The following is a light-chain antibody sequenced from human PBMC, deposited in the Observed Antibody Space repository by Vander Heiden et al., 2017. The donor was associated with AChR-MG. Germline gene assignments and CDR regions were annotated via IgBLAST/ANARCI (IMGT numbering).Light chain of an antibody. V-gene: IGKV3-15*01. Sequence: EIVMTQSPPTLSVSPGERATLSCRASHSIRSNLAWYQHKPGQAPRLLIYGASARATGVPARFSGSGSGTEFTLTISSLQSEDFAVYYCQQYTYWSWTFGQGTKVEIK. CDR1: HSIRSN. CDR2: GAS. J-gene: IGKJ1*01. CDR3: QQYTYWSWT.